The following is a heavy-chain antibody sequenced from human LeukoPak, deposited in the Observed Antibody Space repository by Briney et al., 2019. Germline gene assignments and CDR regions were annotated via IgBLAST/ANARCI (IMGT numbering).Heavy chain of an antibody. J-gene: IGHJ4*02. CDR3: VSDTYYGSGSHHPRRFDY. D-gene: IGHD3-10*01. CDR1: GFSVISNY. V-gene: IGHV3-53*05. Sequence: PGGSLRLSCAASGFSVISNYMIWVRQAPGKGLEWVSIIYSGGSTYYADSVKGRFTISRDNSKNTLYLQMNSLRPEDTALYYCVSDTYYGSGSHHPRRFDYWGQGTLVTVSS. CDR2: IYSGGST.